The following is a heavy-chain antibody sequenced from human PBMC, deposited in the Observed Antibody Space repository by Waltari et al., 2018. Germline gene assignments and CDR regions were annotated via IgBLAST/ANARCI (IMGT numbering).Heavy chain of an antibody. CDR2: IIPIFGTA. CDR1: GGTFSSYA. Sequence: QVQLVQSGAEVKKPGSSVKVSCKASGGTFSSYAISWVRQAPGQGLEWMGGIIPIFGTANYAQKFQGRVTITADESTSTAYMELSSLRSEDTAVYYCARSAIRMIVVVTTYNWFDPWGQGTLVTVSS. D-gene: IGHD3-22*01. J-gene: IGHJ5*02. CDR3: ARSAIRMIVVVTTYNWFDP. V-gene: IGHV1-69*12.